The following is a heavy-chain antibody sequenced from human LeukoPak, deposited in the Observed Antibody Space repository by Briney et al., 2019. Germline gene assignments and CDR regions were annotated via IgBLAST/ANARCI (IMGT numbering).Heavy chain of an antibody. Sequence: GGSLRLSCAASGFTFSSYWMSWVRQAPGKGLEWVANIKQDGSEKYYVDSVKGRFTISRDNAKNSLYLQMNSLRAEDTAVYYCARGRGSGSSTFDYWGQGTLVTVSS. V-gene: IGHV3-7*04. CDR2: IKQDGSEK. D-gene: IGHD3-10*01. CDR1: GFTFSSYW. J-gene: IGHJ4*02. CDR3: ARGRGSGSSTFDY.